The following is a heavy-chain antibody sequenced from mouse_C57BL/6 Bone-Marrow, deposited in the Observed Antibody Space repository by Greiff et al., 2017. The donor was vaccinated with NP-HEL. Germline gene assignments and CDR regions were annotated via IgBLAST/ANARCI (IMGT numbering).Heavy chain of an antibody. V-gene: IGHV14-4*01. CDR2: IDPENGDT. J-gene: IGHJ3*01. CDR1: GFNIKDDY. Sequence: VQLQQSGAELVRPGASVKLSCTASGFNIKDDYMHWVKQRPEQGLEWIGWIDPENGDTEYASKFQGKATITADTSSNTAYLQLSSLTSEDTAVYYCTDYGYDAGFAYWGQGTLVTVSA. D-gene: IGHD2-2*01. CDR3: TDYGYDAGFAY.